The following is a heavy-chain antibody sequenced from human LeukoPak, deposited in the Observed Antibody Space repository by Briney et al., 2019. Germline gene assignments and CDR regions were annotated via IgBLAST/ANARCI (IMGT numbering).Heavy chain of an antibody. D-gene: IGHD5-24*01. CDR1: GGSFSGYY. Sequence: SETLSLTCAVYGGSFSGYYWSWIRQPPGKGLEWIGEINHSGSTNYNPSLKSRVTISVDTSKNQFSLKLSSVTAADTAVYYCARHPRARSRDGYNYLDYWGQGTLVTVSS. CDR2: INHSGST. CDR3: ARHPRARSRDGYNYLDY. J-gene: IGHJ4*02. V-gene: IGHV4-34*01.